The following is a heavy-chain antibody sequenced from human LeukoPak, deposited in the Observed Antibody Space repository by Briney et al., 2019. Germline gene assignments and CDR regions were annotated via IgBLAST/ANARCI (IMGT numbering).Heavy chain of an antibody. D-gene: IGHD2-2*01. CDR1: GGTFSSYA. Sequence: SVKVSCKASGGTFSSYAISWVRQAPGQGLEWMGGIIPIFGTANYAQKFQGRVTITADESTSTAYMELSSLRSEDTAVYYCARDGCSSTSRYAPHYYYYGMDVWGQGTTVTVSS. CDR3: ARDGCSSTSRYAPHYYYYGMDV. V-gene: IGHV1-69*13. J-gene: IGHJ6*02. CDR2: IIPIFGTA.